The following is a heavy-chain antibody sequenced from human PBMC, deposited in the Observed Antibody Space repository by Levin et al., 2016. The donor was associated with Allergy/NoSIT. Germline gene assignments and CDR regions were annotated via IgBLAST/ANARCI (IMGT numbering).Heavy chain of an antibody. D-gene: IGHD6-19*01. CDR1: GFTLSSYG. V-gene: IGHV3-23*01. Sequence: ESLKISCAASGFTLSSYGMTWVRQAPGKGLEWVSSISGSGSITHYADSAKGRFTISRDNSKNTLYLQMNSLRVEDTAVYYCAKEPSSSSGWYNAVWGQGTTVTVSS. CDR3: AKEPSSSSGWYNAV. CDR2: ISGSGSIT. J-gene: IGHJ6*02.